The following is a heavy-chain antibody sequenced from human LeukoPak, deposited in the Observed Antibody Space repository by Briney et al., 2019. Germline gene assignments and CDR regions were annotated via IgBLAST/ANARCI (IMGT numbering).Heavy chain of an antibody. J-gene: IGHJ4*02. CDR3: AKSEGGSSSRRYFDY. D-gene: IGHD6-13*01. CDR2: IYSGGST. Sequence: GGSLRLSCAASGFTVSTNYMTWVRQAPAKGLEWVSVIYSGGSTYYADSVKGRFTISRDNSKNTLFLQMDSLRAEDTAVYYCAKSEGGSSSRRYFDYWGQGTLVTVSS. V-gene: IGHV3-66*01. CDR1: GFTVSTNY.